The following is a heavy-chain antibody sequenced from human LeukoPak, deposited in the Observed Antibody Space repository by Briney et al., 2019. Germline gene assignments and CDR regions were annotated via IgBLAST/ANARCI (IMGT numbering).Heavy chain of an antibody. CDR2: MNPNTGHT. Sequence: ASVKVSCKASGYTLTTSDINRVRQATGQGLEWMGWMNPNTGHTGFTQKFQGRVTMTRSISLNTAYMELSSLRSEDTAVYFCGRVQSGSLLRYGMDVWGQGTTVTVSS. CDR3: GRVQSGSLLRYGMDV. CDR1: GYTLTTSD. V-gene: IGHV1-8*01. D-gene: IGHD3-10*01. J-gene: IGHJ6*02.